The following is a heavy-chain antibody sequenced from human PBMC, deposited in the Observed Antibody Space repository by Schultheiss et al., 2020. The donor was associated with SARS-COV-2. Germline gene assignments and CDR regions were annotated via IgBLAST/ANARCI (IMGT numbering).Heavy chain of an antibody. D-gene: IGHD6-6*01. CDR2: IYTSGST. CDR1: GGSISSYY. CDR3: AREERDGSSPQFYYYYGMDV. V-gene: IGHV4-4*07. Sequence: SETLSLTCTVSGGSISSYYWSWIRQPAGKGLEWIGRIYTSGSTNYNPSLKSRVTISVDTSKNQFSLKLSSVTAADTAVYYCAREERDGSSPQFYYYYGMDVWGQGTTVTVSS. J-gene: IGHJ6*02.